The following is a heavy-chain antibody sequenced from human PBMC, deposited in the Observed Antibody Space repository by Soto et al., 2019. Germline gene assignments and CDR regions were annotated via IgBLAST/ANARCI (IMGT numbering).Heavy chain of an antibody. J-gene: IGHJ4*02. D-gene: IGHD6-13*01. CDR3: AKGSGYSSSWTIDY. V-gene: IGHV3-30*18. CDR1: GFTFSSYG. Sequence: TEGSRRLSCAASGFTFSSYGMHWVRQAPGKGLEWVAVISYDGSNKYYADSVKGRFTISRDNSKNTLYLQMNSLRAEDTAVYYCAKGSGYSSSWTIDYWGQGTLVTVSS. CDR2: ISYDGSNK.